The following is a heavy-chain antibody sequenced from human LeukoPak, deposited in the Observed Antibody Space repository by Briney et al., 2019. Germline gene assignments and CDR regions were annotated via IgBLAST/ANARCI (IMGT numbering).Heavy chain of an antibody. J-gene: IGHJ5*02. CDR2: IIPIFGTA. V-gene: IGHV1-69*13. CDR3: AREFMWSDCSGGSCYQSDHSWFDP. Sequence: GASVKVSCKASGGTFSSYAISWVRQAPGQGLEWMGGIIPIFGTANYAQKFQGRVTITADESTSTAYMELSSLRSEDTAVYYCAREFMWSDCSGGSCYQSDHSWFDPWGQGTLVTVSS. CDR1: GGTFSSYA. D-gene: IGHD2-15*01.